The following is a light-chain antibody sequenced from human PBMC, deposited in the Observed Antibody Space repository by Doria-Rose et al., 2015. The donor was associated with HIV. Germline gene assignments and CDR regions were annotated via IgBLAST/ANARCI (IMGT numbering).Light chain of an antibody. CDR2: DAS. J-gene: IGKJ5*01. Sequence: VTQSPSSLSASVGDRVTITCQASQDISNYLNWYQQKPGKAPKLLIYDASNLETGVPSRFSGSGSGTDFTFTISSLQPEDIATYYCQQYDNLPPGITFGQGTRLEIK. CDR1: QDISNY. CDR3: QQYDNLPPGIT. V-gene: IGKV1-33*01.